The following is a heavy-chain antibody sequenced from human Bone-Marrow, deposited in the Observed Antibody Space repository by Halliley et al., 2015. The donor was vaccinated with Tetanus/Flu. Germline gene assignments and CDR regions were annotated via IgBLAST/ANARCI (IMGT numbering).Heavy chain of an antibody. CDR3: AKGSRGNYAN. V-gene: IGHV3-23*01. CDR1: GFTFSNDV. CDR2: ILKSGDGT. J-gene: IGHJ4*02. Sequence: AVSGFTFSNDVMTWVRQAPGKGLEWVSSILKSGDGTYYADSVKGRFTISRDNSKNTLYLQTSSLRAEDTAVYYCAKGSRGNYANWGQGTMVTVSS. D-gene: IGHD3-16*01.